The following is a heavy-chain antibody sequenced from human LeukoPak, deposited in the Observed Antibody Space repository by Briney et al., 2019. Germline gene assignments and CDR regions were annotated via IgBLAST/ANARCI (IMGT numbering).Heavy chain of an antibody. CDR2: IIPIFGTA. D-gene: IGHD2-2*01. CDR1: GGTFSSYA. Sequence: GASVKVSCKASGGTFSSYAISWVRQAPGQGLEWMGGIIPIFGTANYAQKFQGRVTITTDESTSTAYMELSSLRPEDTTVYYCARVGQSSTRENWFDPWGQGTLVTVSS. V-gene: IGHV1-69*05. CDR3: ARVGQSSTRENWFDP. J-gene: IGHJ5*02.